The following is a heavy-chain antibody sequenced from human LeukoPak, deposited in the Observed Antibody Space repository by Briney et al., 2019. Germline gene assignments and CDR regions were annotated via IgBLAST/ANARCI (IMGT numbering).Heavy chain of an antibody. J-gene: IGHJ4*02. CDR3: AHNRDITMVQGVIEYFDY. CDR1: GFSLSTSGVG. D-gene: IGHD3-10*01. CDR2: IYWDDDK. V-gene: IGHV2-5*02. Sequence: SGPTLVKPTQTLTLTCTFSGFSLSTSGVGVGWIRQPQRKALEWLALIYWDDDKRYSPYLKSRPTITKDTYKNQVVLTMTNMDPVDTATYYCAHNRDITMVQGVIEYFDYWGQGTLVTVSS.